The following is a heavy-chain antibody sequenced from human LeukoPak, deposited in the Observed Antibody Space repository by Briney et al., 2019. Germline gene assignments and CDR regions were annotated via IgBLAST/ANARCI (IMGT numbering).Heavy chain of an antibody. V-gene: IGHV4-34*01. J-gene: IGHJ4*02. CDR3: ARGRRGYSYGRRSYYFDY. CDR2: INHSGST. CDR1: GGSFSGYY. D-gene: IGHD5-18*01. Sequence: SETLSLACAVYGGSFSGYYWSWISQPPGKGLEWIGEINHSGSTNYNPSLKSRVTISVDTSKNQFSLKLSSVTAADTAVYYCARGRRGYSYGRRSYYFDYWGQGTLVTVSS.